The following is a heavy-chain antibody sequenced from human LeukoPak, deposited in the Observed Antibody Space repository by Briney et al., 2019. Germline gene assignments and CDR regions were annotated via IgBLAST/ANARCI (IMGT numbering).Heavy chain of an antibody. CDR3: ARGRYRGYSYGYGSFDY. V-gene: IGHV4-34*01. D-gene: IGHD5-18*01. Sequence: PSETLSLTCAVYGGSFSGYYWSWIRQPSGKGLEWIGEINHSGSTNYNPSLKSRVTISVGTSKNQFSLKLSSVTAADTAVYYCARGRYRGYSYGYGSFDYWGQGTLVTVSS. J-gene: IGHJ4*02. CDR1: GGSFSGYY. CDR2: INHSGST.